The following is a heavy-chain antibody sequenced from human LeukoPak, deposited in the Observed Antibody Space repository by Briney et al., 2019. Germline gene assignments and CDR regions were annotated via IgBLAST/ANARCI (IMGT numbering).Heavy chain of an antibody. Sequence: GSLRLSCAASGFTVITNDMTWVRQAPGTGREWVSVLYSDGNTKYADSVQGRFTISRDNSKNTLYLEMNSLSPDDTAVYYCARGVEPLAANTLAYWGQGTLVTVSS. CDR1: GFTVITND. D-gene: IGHD1-14*01. CDR3: ARGVEPLAANTLAY. CDR2: LYSDGNT. V-gene: IGHV3-53*01. J-gene: IGHJ4*02.